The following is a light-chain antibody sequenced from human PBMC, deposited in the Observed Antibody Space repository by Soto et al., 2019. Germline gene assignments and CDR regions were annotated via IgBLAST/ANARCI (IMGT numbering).Light chain of an antibody. V-gene: IGKV3-20*01. CDR2: AAS. J-gene: IGKJ3*01. Sequence: EIVLTQSPGTLYLSPGERATLSCRASQSVSVNSLAWYQQKGGQAPRLLIYAASTRATGVPDRFSGSGSGTDFALTISGLETEDFALYSCQQYGGSPFTFGPGTKVDIK. CDR3: QQYGGSPFT. CDR1: QSVSVNS.